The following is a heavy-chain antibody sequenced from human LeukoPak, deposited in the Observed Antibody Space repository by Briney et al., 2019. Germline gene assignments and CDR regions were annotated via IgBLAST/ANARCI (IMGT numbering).Heavy chain of an antibody. D-gene: IGHD2-2*01. CDR2: IYYSGST. CDR3: ARENVVVPAAMDAFDI. CDR1: GGSISSYS. Sequence: SETLSLTCTVSGGSISSYSWSWIRQPPGEGREWIGYIYYSGSTNYNPSLKSRVTISVDTSKNQFSLKLSSVTAADTAVYYCARENVVVPAAMDAFDIWGQGTMVTVSS. J-gene: IGHJ3*02. V-gene: IGHV4-59*01.